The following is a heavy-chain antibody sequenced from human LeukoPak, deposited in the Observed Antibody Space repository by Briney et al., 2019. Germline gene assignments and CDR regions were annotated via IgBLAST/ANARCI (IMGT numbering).Heavy chain of an antibody. CDR2: IYPGYSQT. CDR3: ARPSAAAVTTEGDY. Sequence: GESLKISLKSSGYSFSRYWIGWVRQIPAKGLEVMGIIYPGYSQTRYSPPFQGQVTISADKSISTAYLQCSSLKAYDNAMYYCARPSAAAVTTEGDYWGQGTMVTVSS. CDR1: GYSFSRYW. D-gene: IGHD4-17*01. V-gene: IGHV5-51*01. J-gene: IGHJ4*02.